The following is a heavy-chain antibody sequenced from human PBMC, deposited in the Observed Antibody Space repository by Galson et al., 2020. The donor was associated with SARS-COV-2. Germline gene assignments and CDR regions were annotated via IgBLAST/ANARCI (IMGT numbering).Heavy chain of an antibody. Sequence: SETLSLTCTVSGGSLNSGSYYWTWIRQPPEKGLEWIGYIYYTGSTNYNPSLKSRLTISVDTSRNQFSLKLTSVTAADTAVYYCARGDLRTGVGYWGQGSLVTVSS. CDR1: GGSLNSGSYY. J-gene: IGHJ4*02. CDR3: ARGDLRTGVGY. V-gene: IGHV4-61*01. CDR2: IYYTGST.